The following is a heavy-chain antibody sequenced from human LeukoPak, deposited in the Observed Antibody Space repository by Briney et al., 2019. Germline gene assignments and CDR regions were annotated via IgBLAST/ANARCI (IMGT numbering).Heavy chain of an antibody. D-gene: IGHD4-17*01. CDR2: IRGSGDGT. Sequence: PGGSLRLSCAASGFTVSSYGMTWVRQAPGKGLEWVSSIRGSGDGTSYADSVKGRFTMSRDNSKNTLYLQMNSLRAEDTAIYYCGRDPNGDYVGAFDFWGQGTLVTVSS. CDR3: GRDPNGDYVGAFDF. V-gene: IGHV3-23*01. J-gene: IGHJ3*01. CDR1: GFTVSSYG.